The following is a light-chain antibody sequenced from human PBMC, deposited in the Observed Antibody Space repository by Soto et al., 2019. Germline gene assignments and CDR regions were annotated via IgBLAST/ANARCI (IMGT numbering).Light chain of an antibody. CDR3: QQRSNWPRT. J-gene: IGKJ3*01. CDR2: DAS. CDR1: QSVSSY. V-gene: IGKV3-11*01. Sequence: EIVLTQSPATLSLSPGERATLSCRASQSVSSYLAWYQQKPGQAPRLLIYDASNRATGIPARFSGSGSGTDFTLTISSLEPEGFAVYYCQQRSNWPRTFGPGTKVDI.